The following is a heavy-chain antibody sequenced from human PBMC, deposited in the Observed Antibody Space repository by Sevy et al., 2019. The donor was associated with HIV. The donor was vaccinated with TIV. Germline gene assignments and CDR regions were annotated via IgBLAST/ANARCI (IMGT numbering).Heavy chain of an antibody. D-gene: IGHD6-6*01. J-gene: IGHJ6*02. CDR2: ILYDGSNK. CDR3: ARGLAALPGYYYGMDV. CDR1: GFSFSGYV. V-gene: IGHV3-30*03. Sequence: GGSLRLSCAASGFSFSGYVMNWVRQAPGKGLEWVAVILYDGSNKYYADSVKGRFTISRDNSKNTLYLQMNSLRAGDTAVYYCARGLAALPGYYYGMDVWGQGTAVTVSS.